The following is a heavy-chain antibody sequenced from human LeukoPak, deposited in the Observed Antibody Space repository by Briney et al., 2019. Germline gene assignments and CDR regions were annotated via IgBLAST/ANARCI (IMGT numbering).Heavy chain of an antibody. D-gene: IGHD3-22*01. CDR2: ISSSSTTI. J-gene: IGHJ3*02. CDR1: GFTFSNYS. V-gene: IGHV3-48*01. CDR3: ARDHHRRLYDSQARGTFDI. Sequence: LPGGSLRLSCAASGFTFSNYSINWVRQAPGKGLEWVSYISSSSTTIYYADSVKGRFTISRDNAKNSLYLQMNSLRADDTAVYYCARDHHRRLYDSQARGTFDIWGQGTMVTVSS.